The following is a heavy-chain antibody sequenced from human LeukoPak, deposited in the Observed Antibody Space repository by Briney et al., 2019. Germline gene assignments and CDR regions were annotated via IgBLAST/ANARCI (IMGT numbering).Heavy chain of an antibody. CDR2: IKSDGSST. J-gene: IGHJ4*02. CDR1: GFTFDDYA. CDR3: AKGKPRGDYYGSGIYFYFDY. V-gene: IGHV3-74*01. Sequence: GGSLRLSCAASGFTFDDYAMHWVRQAPGKGLVWVSRIKSDGSSTTYADSVKGRFTISRDNAKNTLYLQMNSLRVEDTAVYFCAKGKPRGDYYGSGIYFYFDYWGQGALVTVSS. D-gene: IGHD3-10*01.